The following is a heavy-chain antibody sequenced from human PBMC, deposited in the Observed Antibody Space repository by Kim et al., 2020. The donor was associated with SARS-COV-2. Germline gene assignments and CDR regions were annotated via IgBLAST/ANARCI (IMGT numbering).Heavy chain of an antibody. J-gene: IGHJ4*02. CDR2: IYYSGST. CDR1: GGSISSYY. D-gene: IGHD6-13*01. CDR3: ARARIAAAGTFDY. V-gene: IGHV4-59*13. Sequence: SETLSLTCTVSGGSISSYYWSWIRQPPGKGLEWIGYIYYSGSTNYNPSLKSRVTISVDTSKNQFSLKLSSVTAADTAVYYCARARIAAAGTFDYWGQGTLVTVSS.